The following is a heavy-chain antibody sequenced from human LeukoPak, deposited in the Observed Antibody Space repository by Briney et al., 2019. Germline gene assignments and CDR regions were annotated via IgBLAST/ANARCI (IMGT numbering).Heavy chain of an antibody. Sequence: SETLSLTCTVSGGSISSTSYYWGWIRQPPGKGLEWIGNIYYSGSTYYNPSLKSRVTISVDTSKNQFSLKLSSVTAADTAVYYCARDNYYDSSGYYDWFDPWGQGTLVTVSS. V-gene: IGHV4-39*07. J-gene: IGHJ5*02. CDR2: IYYSGST. CDR1: GGSISSTSYY. D-gene: IGHD3-22*01. CDR3: ARDNYYDSSGYYDWFDP.